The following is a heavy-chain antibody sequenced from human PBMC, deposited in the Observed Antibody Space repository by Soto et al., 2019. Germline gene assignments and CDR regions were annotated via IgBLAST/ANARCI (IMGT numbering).Heavy chain of an antibody. CDR1: GGTFSSYA. V-gene: IGHV1-69*10. J-gene: IGHJ4*01. Sequence: SVKVSCKASGGTFSSYAISWVRQAPGQGLEGMGGIIPILGTANYAQKFQGRVTITADKSTSTAYMELSSLRSEDTAVYYCASLPYPYYYDCSGYSDSDIDYWGQEPWSPSPQ. D-gene: IGHD3-22*01. CDR2: IIPILGTA. CDR3: ASLPYPYYYDCSGYSDSDIDY.